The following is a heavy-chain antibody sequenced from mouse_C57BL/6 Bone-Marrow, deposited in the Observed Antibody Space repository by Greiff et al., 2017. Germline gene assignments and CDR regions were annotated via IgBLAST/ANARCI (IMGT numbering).Heavy chain of an antibody. CDR2: IYPGDGDT. Sequence: VQLQQSGPELVKPGASVKISCKASGYAFSSSWMNWVKQRPGKGLEWIGRIYPGDGDTNYNGKFKGKATLTADKSSSTAYMQISSLSSEDSAVYFCARRLRAWVAYGGQGTLVTVSA. D-gene: IGHD1-1*01. CDR1: GYAFSSSW. CDR3: ARRLRAWVAY. V-gene: IGHV1-82*01. J-gene: IGHJ3*01.